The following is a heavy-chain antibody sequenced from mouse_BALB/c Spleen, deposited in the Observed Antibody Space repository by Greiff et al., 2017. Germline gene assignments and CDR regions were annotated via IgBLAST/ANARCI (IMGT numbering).Heavy chain of an antibody. J-gene: IGHJ2*01. Sequence: QVQLQQSGAELAKPGASVKMSCKASGYTFTSYWMHWVKQRPGQGLEWIGYINPSTGYTEYNQKFKDKATLTADKSSSTAYMQLSSLTSEDSAVYYCARGGYYPYYFDYWGQGTTLTVSS. V-gene: IGHV1-7*01. CDR2: INPSTGYT. D-gene: IGHD2-3*01. CDR3: ARGGYYPYYFDY. CDR1: GYTFTSYW.